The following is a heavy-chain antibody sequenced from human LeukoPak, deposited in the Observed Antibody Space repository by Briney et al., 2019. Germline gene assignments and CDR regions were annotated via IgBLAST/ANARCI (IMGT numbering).Heavy chain of an antibody. J-gene: IGHJ4*02. CDR1: GGSISSYY. D-gene: IGHD1-26*01. CDR2: ISYSGNT. Sequence: SETLSLTCTVSGGSISSYYWSWIRQPPGKGLEWIGYISYSGNTNYNPFLKSRVTISVDTSKTQFSLKLNSVTAADTAVYYCTRHNIVGTPPYPFDYWGQGTLVTVSS. CDR3: TRHNIVGTPPYPFDY. V-gene: IGHV4-59*08.